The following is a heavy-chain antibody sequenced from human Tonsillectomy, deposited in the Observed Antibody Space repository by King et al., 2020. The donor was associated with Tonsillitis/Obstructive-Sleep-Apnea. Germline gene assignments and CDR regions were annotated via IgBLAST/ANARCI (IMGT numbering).Heavy chain of an antibody. Sequence: LVQSGAEVKKPGESLRISCKGSGYSFSTYWISWVRQMPGKGLEWMGRIDPSDSYINYSPSFQGHVTISTDKSISTAYLQWSSLKASDTAIYYCARHLPTVTTVDYWGQGTLVTVSS. V-gene: IGHV5-10-1*01. CDR2: IDPSDSYI. J-gene: IGHJ4*02. CDR3: ARHLPTVTTVDY. CDR1: GYSFSTYW. D-gene: IGHD4-17*01.